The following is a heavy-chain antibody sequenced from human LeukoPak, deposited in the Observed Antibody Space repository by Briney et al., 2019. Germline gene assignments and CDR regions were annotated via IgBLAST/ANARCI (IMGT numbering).Heavy chain of an antibody. CDR3: AKRIDIAVVPEAATRQAFDV. CDR2: VSPGGVSP. Sequence: GGSLRLPCVVSGLSFNKDEMSWFRQAPGKGLEWVSSVSPGGVSPNHADSVKGRFAVSRDDSLNTLYLQMNSLRVDDTAVYYCAKRIDIAVVPEAATRQAFDVWGQGTMVTVSS. CDR1: GLSFNKDE. V-gene: IGHV3-23*01. J-gene: IGHJ3*01. D-gene: IGHD2-2*01.